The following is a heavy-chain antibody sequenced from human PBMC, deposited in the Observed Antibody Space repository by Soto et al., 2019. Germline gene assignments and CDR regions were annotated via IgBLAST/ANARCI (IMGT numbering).Heavy chain of an antibody. V-gene: IGHV1-46*01. CDR2: INPHGGST. J-gene: IGHJ5*02. Sequence: QVQLVQSGAEVKRPGASVKVSCKAPGDTFTSYYLNWVRQAPGQGLEWMGVINPHGGSTKYAQKFQGRITMTRDTTRSTVYMEQSSLRSDDTAIYYCARSSGGNFGIIIEGSNWFDPWGQGTPVTVSS. CDR1: GDTFTSYY. CDR3: ARSSGGNFGIIIEGSNWFDP. D-gene: IGHD3-3*01.